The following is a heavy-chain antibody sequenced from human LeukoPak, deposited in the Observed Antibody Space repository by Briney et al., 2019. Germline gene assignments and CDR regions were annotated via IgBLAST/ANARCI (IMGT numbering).Heavy chain of an antibody. Sequence: PSEPLSLTCTVSGGSIRSGDYYWSWIRQPPGKGLECIGYIYSSGSTYYSPSLKSRIAMSIDTSKNQFSLKLSSVTAADTATYYCARRNYYASSWYFDLWGRGTLVTVSS. CDR1: GGSIRSGDYY. CDR3: ARRNYYASSWYFDL. J-gene: IGHJ2*01. D-gene: IGHD3-10*01. V-gene: IGHV4-30-4*08. CDR2: IYSSGST.